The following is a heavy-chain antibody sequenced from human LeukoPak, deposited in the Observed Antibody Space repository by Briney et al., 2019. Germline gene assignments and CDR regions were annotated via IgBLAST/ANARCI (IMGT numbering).Heavy chain of an antibody. V-gene: IGHV4-61*02. Sequence: SETLSLTCTVSGGSISSGSYYWSWIRQPAGKGLEWIGRIYTSGSTNYNPSLKSRVTISVDTSKNQFSLKLSSVTAADTAVYYCARARILYINWFDPWGQGTLVTVSS. CDR2: IYTSGST. D-gene: IGHD2-8*01. J-gene: IGHJ5*02. CDR3: ARARILYINWFDP. CDR1: GGSISSGSYY.